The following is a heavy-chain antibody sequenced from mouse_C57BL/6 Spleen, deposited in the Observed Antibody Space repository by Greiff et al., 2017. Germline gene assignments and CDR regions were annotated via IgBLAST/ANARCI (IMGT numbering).Heavy chain of an antibody. J-gene: IGHJ2*01. Sequence: VQLQQSGAELVRPGASVKLSCTASGFNIKDYYMHWVKQRPEQGLEWIGRIDPEDGDTEYAPKFQGKATMTADTSSNTAYLQLSSLTSEDTAVYYCTGAHYGSSYDYFDYWGQGTTLTVSS. D-gene: IGHD1-1*01. CDR1: GFNIKDYY. CDR3: TGAHYGSSYDYFDY. CDR2: IDPEDGDT. V-gene: IGHV14-1*01.